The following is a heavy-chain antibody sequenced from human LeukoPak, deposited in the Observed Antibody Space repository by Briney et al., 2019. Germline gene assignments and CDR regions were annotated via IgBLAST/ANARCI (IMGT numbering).Heavy chain of an antibody. J-gene: IGHJ4*02. CDR1: GYRVSSNSAA. CDR2: TYYRSRWYN. CDR3: ARGTVSSGWNYYFDY. Sequence: SQTLSLTFAISGYRVSSNSAAWNWIRQSPSRGLEWLGRTYYRSRWYNDYAVSVKSRITISPDTSKNQFSLQLNSVTPEDTAVYYCARGTVSSGWNYYFDYWGQGTLVTVSS. D-gene: IGHD6-19*01. V-gene: IGHV6-1*01.